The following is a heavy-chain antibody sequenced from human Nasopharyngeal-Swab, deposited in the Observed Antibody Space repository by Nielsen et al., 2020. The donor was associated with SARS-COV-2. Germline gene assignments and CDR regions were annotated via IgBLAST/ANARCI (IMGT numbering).Heavy chain of an antibody. V-gene: IGHV3-21*01. CDR1: GFTFSSYS. D-gene: IGHD5-24*01. Sequence: GASLKISCAASGFTFSSYSMNWVRQAPGKGLEWVSSISSSSSYIYYADSVKGRFTISRDNAKNSLYLQMNSLRAEDTAVYYCARDRRGWGDGYNYNPTDAFDIWGQGTMVTVSS. CDR2: ISSSSSYI. CDR3: ARDRRGWGDGYNYNPTDAFDI. J-gene: IGHJ3*02.